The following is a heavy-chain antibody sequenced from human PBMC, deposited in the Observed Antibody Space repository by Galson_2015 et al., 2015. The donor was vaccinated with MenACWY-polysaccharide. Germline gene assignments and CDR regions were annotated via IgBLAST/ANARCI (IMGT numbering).Heavy chain of an antibody. V-gene: IGHV3-23*01. CDR2: ISSSGGTT. Sequence: SLRLSCAASGLTLSNHVMNWVRQAPGKGLEWVSTISSSGGTTYYADSVKGRFTISRDNSKNTLYLQMNSLRAGDTAVYYCGYLNWFDPWGQGTLVTVSS. J-gene: IGHJ5*02. CDR3: GYLNWFDP. D-gene: IGHD3-10*01. CDR1: GLTLSNHV.